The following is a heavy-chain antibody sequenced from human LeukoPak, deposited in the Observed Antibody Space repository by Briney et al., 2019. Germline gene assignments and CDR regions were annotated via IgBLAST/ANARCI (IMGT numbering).Heavy chain of an antibody. CDR1: GFTFSGYA. D-gene: IGHD2-2*01. CDR2: ISGSGGST. Sequence: GGSLRLTCAASGFTFSGYAMSWVRQAPGKGLEWVSAISGSGGSTYYADSVKGRFTISRDNSKNTLYLQMNSLRAEDTAVYYCAKAGSGGACSSTSCPFDYWGQGTLVTVSS. V-gene: IGHV3-23*01. J-gene: IGHJ4*02. CDR3: AKAGSGGACSSTSCPFDY.